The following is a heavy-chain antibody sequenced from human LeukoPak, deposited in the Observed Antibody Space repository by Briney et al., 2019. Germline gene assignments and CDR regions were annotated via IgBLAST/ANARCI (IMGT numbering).Heavy chain of an antibody. V-gene: IGHV3-74*01. CDR2: ITGDGSSP. CDR3: AIPPRLDY. J-gene: IGHJ4*02. Sequence: PGRSLRLSCAGSGFTFSSYWMHWVRQAPGKGLAWVARITGDGSSPSYADTVRGRLPISRDNAKNTLYLQMHSLRAEDTVVYYCAIPPRLDYWGQGTLVTVSS. CDR1: GFTFSSYW.